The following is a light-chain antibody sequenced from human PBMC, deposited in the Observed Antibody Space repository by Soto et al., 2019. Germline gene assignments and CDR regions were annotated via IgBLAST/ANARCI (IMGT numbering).Light chain of an antibody. CDR1: QSIGNNQ. V-gene: IGKV3-20*01. Sequence: VVLTQSPGTLSLSPGERATLSCRASQSIGNNQLAWYQQKPGQAPRLLIYGASSRATGIPDRFSGSGSGTDFTLTIGRLEPEDFAVYYCQQYVNLPRAFGQGTKVEAK. CDR2: GAS. J-gene: IGKJ1*01. CDR3: QQYVNLPRA.